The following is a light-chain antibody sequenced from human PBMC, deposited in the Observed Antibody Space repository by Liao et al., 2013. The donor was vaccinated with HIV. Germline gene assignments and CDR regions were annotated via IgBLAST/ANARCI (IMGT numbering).Light chain of an antibody. V-gene: IGLV3-1*01. CDR1: KLGDKY. CDR2: QDT. CDR3: QTWDRTTYV. Sequence: SYELTQAPSVSVSPGQTARITCSGDKLGDKYVSWYQQRPGRSPVLVIYQDTKRPPGIPERFSGSNSGNTATLTISGTQAIDEADYYCQTWDRTTYVFGSGTKVTVL. J-gene: IGLJ1*01.